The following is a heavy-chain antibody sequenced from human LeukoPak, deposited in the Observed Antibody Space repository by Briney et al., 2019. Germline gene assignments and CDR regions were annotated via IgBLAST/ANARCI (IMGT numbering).Heavy chain of an antibody. J-gene: IGHJ3*02. V-gene: IGHV4-59*01. CDR3: ARDGGPIDIRGAFDI. Sequence: SETLSLTCTVSGGSISSYYWSWIRQPPGKGLEWIGFIYYSGSTNYNPSLKSRVTISVDTSKNQFSLKLSSVTAADTAVYYCARDGGPIDIRGAFDIWGQGTMVTVSS. CDR1: GGSISSYY. D-gene: IGHD3-10*01. CDR2: IYYSGST.